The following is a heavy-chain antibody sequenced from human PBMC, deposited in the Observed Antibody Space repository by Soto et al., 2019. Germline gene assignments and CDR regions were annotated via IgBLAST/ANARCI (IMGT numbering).Heavy chain of an antibody. V-gene: IGHV1-69*12. Sequence: QVQLVQSGAEVKKPGSSVKVSCKASGGTFSSYAISWVRQAPGQGLEWMGGIIPIFGTANYAQKFQGRVTITADESTSKAYMELSSLRSDDTAVYYCARSRTIFGVVITYYYYYYGMDVWGQGTTVTVSS. CDR2: IIPIFGTA. J-gene: IGHJ6*02. CDR1: GGTFSSYA. CDR3: ARSRTIFGVVITYYYYYYGMDV. D-gene: IGHD3-3*01.